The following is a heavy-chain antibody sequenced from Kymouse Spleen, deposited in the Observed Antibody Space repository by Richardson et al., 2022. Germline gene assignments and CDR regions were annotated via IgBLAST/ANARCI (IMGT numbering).Heavy chain of an antibody. CDR2: ISYDGSNK. CDR3: AKSREYLRGYFDL. J-gene: IGHJ2*01. Sequence: QVQLVESGGGVVQPGRSLRLSCAASGFTFSSYGMHWVRQAPGKGLEWVAVISYDGSNKYYADSVKGRFTISRDNSKNTLYLQMNSLRAEDTAVYYCAKSREYLRGYFDLWGRGTLVTVSS. CDR1: GFTFSSYG. V-gene: IGHV3-30*18. D-gene: IGHD3-10*01,IGHD3-16*02,IGHD6-6*01.